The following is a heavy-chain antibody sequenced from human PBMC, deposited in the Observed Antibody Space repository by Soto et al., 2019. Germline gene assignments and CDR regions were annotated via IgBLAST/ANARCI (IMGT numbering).Heavy chain of an antibody. CDR2: IKSKTDGGKT. CDR3: TTEEYDSSVYDYGYFDY. D-gene: IGHD3-22*01. V-gene: IGHV3-15*01. J-gene: IGHJ4*02. CDR1: GFTFSNAW. Sequence: GGSLRLSCAASGFTFSNAWMSWVRQAPGKGLEWVGRIKSKTDGGKTDYAAPVKGRFTISRDDSKNTLYLQMNILKTEDTAVYYCTTEEYDSSVYDYGYFDYWGQGTLVTVS.